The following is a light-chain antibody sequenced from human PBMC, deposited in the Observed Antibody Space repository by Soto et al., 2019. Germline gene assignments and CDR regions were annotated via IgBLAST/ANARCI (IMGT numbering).Light chain of an antibody. Sequence: SSPTHPAPLSWAPRQSIPLSRTGNNSELGRYNYVSWYQQYLGKAPKLIIYDVSSRPSGVSNRFSGSKSGNTASLTISGLQAEDEADYYCSSYTSTTTEVFGTGTKVTVL. V-gene: IGLV2-14*03. CDR3: SSYTSTTTEV. CDR1: NSELGRYNY. CDR2: DVS. J-gene: IGLJ1*01.